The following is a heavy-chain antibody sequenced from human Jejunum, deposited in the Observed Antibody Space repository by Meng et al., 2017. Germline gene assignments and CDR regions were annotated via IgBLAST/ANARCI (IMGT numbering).Heavy chain of an antibody. D-gene: IGHD7-27*01. J-gene: IGHJ4*02. CDR2: IITDGSST. CDR1: RFTLSGEW. Sequence: AQLVVSVGDIVLPVAHLRLSFAASRFTLSGEWSPCVRQAPGKGLVWDSRIITDGSSTSYADSVKRRFNISRENAKNTLYLQMNSLRVEDTAVYYCARFRGSNWGVDYWGQGTLVTASS. CDR3: ARFRGSNWGVDY. V-gene: IGHV3-74*01.